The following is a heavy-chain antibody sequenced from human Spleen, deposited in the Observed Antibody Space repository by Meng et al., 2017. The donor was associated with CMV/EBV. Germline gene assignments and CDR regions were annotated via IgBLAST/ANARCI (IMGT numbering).Heavy chain of an antibody. V-gene: IGHV4-39*07. Sequence: SETLSLTCSVSGGSISSSSYYWGWIRQPPGKGLEWIGSLYQSGSTFYNPSLKSRVTISVDTSKNHFSLKLSSVTAADTAVYYCARARPHCSSTSCYPYGMDVWGQGTTVTVSS. CDR2: LYQSGST. CDR3: ARARPHCSSTSCYPYGMDV. J-gene: IGHJ6*02. D-gene: IGHD2-2*01. CDR1: GGSISSSSYY.